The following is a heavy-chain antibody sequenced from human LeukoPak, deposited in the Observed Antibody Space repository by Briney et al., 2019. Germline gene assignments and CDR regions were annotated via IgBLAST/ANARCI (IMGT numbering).Heavy chain of an antibody. D-gene: IGHD3-10*01. V-gene: IGHV4-59*01. CDR1: GGSISSYY. CDR3: ARGPLRHYYGSGDDAFDI. J-gene: IGHJ3*02. CDR2: IYYIGST. Sequence: KASETLSLTCTVSGGSISSYYWSWIRQPPGKGGEWVGYIYYIGSTNYNPSLKSRVTISVDTSKNQFSLKLSSVTAADTAVYYCARGPLRHYYGSGDDAFDIWGQGTMVTVSS.